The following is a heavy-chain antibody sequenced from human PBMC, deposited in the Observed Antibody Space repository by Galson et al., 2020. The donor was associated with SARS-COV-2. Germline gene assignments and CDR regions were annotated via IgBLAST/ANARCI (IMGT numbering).Heavy chain of an antibody. CDR2: ISSSGSTI. CDR3: ARAGYDFWSGYCDY. Sequence: LSLTCAASGFTFSSYEMNWVRQAPGKGLEWVSYISSSGSTIYYADSVKGRFTISRDNAKNSLYLQMNSLRAEDTAVYYCARAGYDFWSGYCDYWGQGTLVTVSS. J-gene: IGHJ4*02. V-gene: IGHV3-48*03. D-gene: IGHD3-3*01. CDR1: GFTFSSYE.